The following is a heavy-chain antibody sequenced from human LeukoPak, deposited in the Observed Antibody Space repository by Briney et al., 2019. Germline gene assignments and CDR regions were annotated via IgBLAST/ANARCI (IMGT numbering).Heavy chain of an antibody. CDR1: GYTFTGYY. J-gene: IGHJ3*02. D-gene: IGHD3-3*01. V-gene: IGHV1-2*02. CDR3: ARGGPMNLEWLFWDDAFDI. Sequence: ASVKVSCKASGYTFTGYYMHWVRQAPGQGLEWMGWINPNSGGTNYAQKFQGRVTMTRDTSISTAYMELSRLRSDDTAVYYCARGGPMNLEWLFWDDAFDIWGQGTMVTVSS. CDR2: INPNSGGT.